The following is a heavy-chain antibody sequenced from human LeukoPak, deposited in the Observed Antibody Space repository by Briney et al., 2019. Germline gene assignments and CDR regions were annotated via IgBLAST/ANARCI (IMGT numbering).Heavy chain of an antibody. J-gene: IGHJ6*03. CDR1: GGSFSGYY. D-gene: IGHD5-24*01. CDR2: INHSGST. CDR3: ARVGDGYNYFPYYYMDF. Sequence: PSETLSLTCAVYGGSFSGYYWSWIRQPPGKGLEWIGEINHSGSTNYNPSLKSRVTISVDTSKNQFSLKLSSVTAADTAIYYCARVGDGYNYFPYYYMDFWGKGTTVIVSS. V-gene: IGHV4-34*01.